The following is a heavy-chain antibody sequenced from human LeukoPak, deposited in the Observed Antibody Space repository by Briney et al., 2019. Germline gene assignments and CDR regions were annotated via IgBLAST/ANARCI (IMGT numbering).Heavy chain of an antibody. V-gene: IGHV2-70*01. Sequence: SGPALVKPTQTLTLTCTFSGFSLSTSGMYVGWIRQSPGKALEWPALIDWDDDKYYSTSLKTRLTISKDTSKNRVVLTMTNMDPVDTATYYCARERDIYGASFDYWGQGTLVTVPS. CDR2: IDWDDDK. CDR1: GFSLSTSGMY. D-gene: IGHD4/OR15-4a*01. J-gene: IGHJ4*02. CDR3: ARERDIYGASFDY.